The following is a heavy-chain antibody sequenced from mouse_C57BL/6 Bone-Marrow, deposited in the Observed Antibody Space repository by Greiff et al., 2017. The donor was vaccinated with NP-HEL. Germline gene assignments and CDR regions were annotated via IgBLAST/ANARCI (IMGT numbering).Heavy chain of an antibody. Sequence: QVQLQQPGAELVKPGASVKVSCKASGYTFTSYWMHWVKQRPGQGLEWIGRIHPSDSATNYNQKFKGKATLTVDKSSSTAYMQLSSLTSEDSAVYYCARQGFITTVGVDYWGQGTTLTVSS. V-gene: IGHV1-74*01. CDR3: ARQGFITTVGVDY. CDR1: GYTFTSYW. CDR2: IHPSDSAT. D-gene: IGHD1-1*01. J-gene: IGHJ2*01.